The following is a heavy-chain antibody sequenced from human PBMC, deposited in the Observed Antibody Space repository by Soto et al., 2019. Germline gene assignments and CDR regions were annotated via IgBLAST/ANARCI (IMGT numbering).Heavy chain of an antibody. V-gene: IGHV1-69*13. J-gene: IGHJ5*02. CDR2: IIPIFGTA. D-gene: IGHD3-10*01. CDR3: ANYVVVRGVPNWFDP. CDR1: GGTFSSYA. Sequence: GASVKVSCKASGGTFSSYAISWVRQAPGQGLEWMGGIIPIFGTANYAQKFQGRVTITADESTSTAYTELSSLRSEDTAVYYCANYVVVRGVPNWFDPWGQGTLVTVSS.